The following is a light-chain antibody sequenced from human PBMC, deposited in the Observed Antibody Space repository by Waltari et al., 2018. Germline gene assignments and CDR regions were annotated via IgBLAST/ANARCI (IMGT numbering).Light chain of an antibody. CDR2: EVS. Sequence: QSALTQPPSASGSPGQSVTLSCPGTSSDVGGYNYVSLYQTHPGKAPKLMISEVSKRPSGVPDRFSGSKSGNTASLTVSGLQAEDEADYYCSSYAGNNIYVFGAGTKVTVL. V-gene: IGLV2-8*01. CDR3: SSYAGNNIYV. CDR1: SSDVGGYNY. J-gene: IGLJ1*01.